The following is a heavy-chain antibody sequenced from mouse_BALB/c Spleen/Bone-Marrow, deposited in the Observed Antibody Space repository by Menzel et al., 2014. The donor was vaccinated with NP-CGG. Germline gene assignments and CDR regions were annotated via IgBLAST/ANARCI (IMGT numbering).Heavy chain of an antibody. J-gene: IGHJ1*01. CDR2: ISYSGST. CDR3: ARSADWYFDV. Sequence: EVQLQQSGPGLVKPSQSLSLTCTVTGYSITSDYAWHWIRQFPGNKLEWMGYISYSGSTSYYPSLKSRISITRDTSKNRFFLQLNSVTTEDTATYYCARSADWYFDVWGAGTTVTVSS. CDR1: GYSITSDYA. V-gene: IGHV3-2*02.